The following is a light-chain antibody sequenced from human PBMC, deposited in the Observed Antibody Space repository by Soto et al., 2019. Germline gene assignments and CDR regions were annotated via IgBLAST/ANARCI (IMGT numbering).Light chain of an antibody. V-gene: IGKV1-5*01. CDR1: QSISSW. Sequence: DIQMIQYTSTLSASVGDRCTITCRASQSISSWLAWYQQKPGKAPKLLIYDASSLESGVPSRFSGSGSGTEFTLTISSLQPDDFATYYCQQYNSFRTFGQGTKVDIK. CDR3: QQYNSFRT. J-gene: IGKJ1*01. CDR2: DAS.